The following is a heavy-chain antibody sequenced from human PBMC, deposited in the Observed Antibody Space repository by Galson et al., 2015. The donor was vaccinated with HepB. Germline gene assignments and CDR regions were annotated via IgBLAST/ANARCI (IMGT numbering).Heavy chain of an antibody. D-gene: IGHD3-3*01. CDR3: AKASLRFLEWFRFDY. J-gene: IGHJ4*02. CDR2: ISWNSGSI. Sequence: SLRLSCAASGFTFDDYAMRWVRQAPGKGLAWVSGISWNSGSIGYADYVKGRSTISRDNAKNSLYLQMNSLRAEDTALYYCAKASLRFLEWFRFDYWGQGTLVTVSS. CDR1: GFTFDDYA. V-gene: IGHV3-9*01.